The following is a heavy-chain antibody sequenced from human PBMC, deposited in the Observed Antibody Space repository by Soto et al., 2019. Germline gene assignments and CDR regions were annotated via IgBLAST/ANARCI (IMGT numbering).Heavy chain of an antibody. CDR3: ARIGGIGEDDAFDI. D-gene: IGHD3-10*01. J-gene: IGHJ3*02. V-gene: IGHV4-30-4*01. CDR2: IYYSGST. CDR1: GGSISSGDYY. Sequence: QVQLQESGPGLVKPSQTLSLTCTVSGGSISSGDYYWSWIRQPPGKGLEWIGYIYYSGSTYYNPSLKRRVTISVDTSKYQCSLKLSSVTAADTAVYYCARIGGIGEDDAFDIWGQGTMVTVSS.